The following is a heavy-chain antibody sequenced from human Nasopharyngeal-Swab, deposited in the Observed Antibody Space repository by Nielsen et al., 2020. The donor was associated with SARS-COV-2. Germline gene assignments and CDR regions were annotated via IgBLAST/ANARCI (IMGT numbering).Heavy chain of an antibody. Sequence: SETLSLTCTVSGGSISSSSYYWGWIRQPPGKGLEWIGSIYYSGSTNYNPSLKSRVTISVDTSKNQFSLKLSSVTAADTAVYYCARALYGDYPEIDYWGQGTLVTVSS. CDR2: IYYSGST. CDR1: GGSISSSSYY. J-gene: IGHJ4*02. D-gene: IGHD4-17*01. CDR3: ARALYGDYPEIDY. V-gene: IGHV4-39*07.